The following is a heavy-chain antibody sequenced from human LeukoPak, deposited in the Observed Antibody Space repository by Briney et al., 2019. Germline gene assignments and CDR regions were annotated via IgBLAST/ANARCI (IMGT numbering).Heavy chain of an antibody. J-gene: IGHJ5*02. CDR1: GYTFTGYY. CDR2: INPNSGGT. V-gene: IGHV1-2*06. CDR3: ARAAKVPAADYPTFDP. Sequence: EASVKVSCKASGYTFTGYYMHWVRQAPGQGLEWMGRINPNSGGTNYAQKFQGRVTMTRDTSISTAYMELSRLRSDDTAVYYCARAAKVPAADYPTFDPWGQGTLVTVSS. D-gene: IGHD2-2*01.